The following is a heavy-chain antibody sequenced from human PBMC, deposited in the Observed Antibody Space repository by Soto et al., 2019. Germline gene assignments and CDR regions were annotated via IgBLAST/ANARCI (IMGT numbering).Heavy chain of an antibody. Sequence: EVQLVESGGGLVQPGGSLRLSCAASGFTFSDQFMDWVRQAPGKGLEWVGRSRNKAKSYTTEYAASVKGRFTISRDDSKNSLYLQMNNLKTEDTAVYYCARDYIGGTYRWSGGYWGQGTLVTVSS. V-gene: IGHV3-72*01. CDR1: GFTFSDQF. CDR2: SRNKAKSYTT. D-gene: IGHD3-16*02. CDR3: ARDYIGGTYRWSGGY. J-gene: IGHJ4*02.